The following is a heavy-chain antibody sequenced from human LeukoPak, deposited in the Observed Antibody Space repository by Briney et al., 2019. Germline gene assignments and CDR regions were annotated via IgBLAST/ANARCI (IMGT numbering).Heavy chain of an antibody. Sequence: PSETLSLTCIVSGGSISSYYWSWIRQPPGEGLEWIGYIYYSGSTNYNHSLQSRFTIAVDTSKNKFSLKLSSVTAADAAVYYCASNPSGFGARRYYYGMDVWGQGTTVTVSS. CDR1: GGSISSYY. CDR2: IYYSGST. J-gene: IGHJ6*02. D-gene: IGHD3-10*01. CDR3: ASNPSGFGARRYYYGMDV. V-gene: IGHV4-59*01.